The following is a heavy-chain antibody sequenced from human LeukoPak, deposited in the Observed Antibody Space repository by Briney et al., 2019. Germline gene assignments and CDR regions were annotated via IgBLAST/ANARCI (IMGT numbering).Heavy chain of an antibody. CDR1: GFTLSSYA. CDR2: ISYDGSNK. V-gene: IGHV3-30*04. J-gene: IGHJ4*02. CDR3: ARDLGIVVVTTLVY. Sequence: GGSLRLSCAASGFTLSSYAMHWVRQAPGKGLEWVAVISYDGSNKYYANSVKGRFTISRDNSKNTLYLQMNSLRAEDTAVYYCARDLGIVVVTTLVYWGQGTLVTVSS. D-gene: IGHD3-22*01.